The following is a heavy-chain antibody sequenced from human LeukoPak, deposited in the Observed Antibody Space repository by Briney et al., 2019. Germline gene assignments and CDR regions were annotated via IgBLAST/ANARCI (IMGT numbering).Heavy chain of an antibody. CDR2: LIPIFVTA. CDR1: GDTLSSSA. Sequence: SVKVSCKASGDTLSSSAISWVPHAPGQGLEWMGGLIPIFVTANYAQKFHGRVTITTDESTSTAYMELGSLRSEDMAVYYCARGPRYYDSRGYYGSFDYWGQGTLVTVSS. D-gene: IGHD3-22*01. CDR3: ARGPRYYDSRGYYGSFDY. V-gene: IGHV1-69*05. J-gene: IGHJ4*02.